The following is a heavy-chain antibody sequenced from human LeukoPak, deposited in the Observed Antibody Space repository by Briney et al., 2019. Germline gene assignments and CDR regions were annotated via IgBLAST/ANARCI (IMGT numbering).Heavy chain of an antibody. CDR2: ISAYSGNT. J-gene: IGHJ1*01. V-gene: IGHV1-18*01. CDR3: ARVGLSSTLIHH. Sequence: ASVKVSCKASGYTFTNYGISWARQAPGQGLEWMGWISAYSGNTKYTDKLQGRVTMTKDSSTSTAYMELRSLRSDDTAVYYCARVGLSSTLIHHWGQGTLVTVSS. D-gene: IGHD6-13*01. CDR1: GYTFTNYG.